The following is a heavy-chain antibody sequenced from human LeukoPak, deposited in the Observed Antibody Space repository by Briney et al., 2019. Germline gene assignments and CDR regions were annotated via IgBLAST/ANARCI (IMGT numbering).Heavy chain of an antibody. CDR1: GFTFSSYA. CDR3: AKTRSPYCSSTSCSHFDY. CDR2: ISGSGGST. Sequence: GGSLRLSCAASGFTFSSYAMSWVRQAPGKGLEWVSAISGSGGSTYYADSVKGRFTISRGNSKNTLYLQMNSLRAEDTAVYYCAKTRSPYCSSTSCSHFDYWGQGTLVTVSS. J-gene: IGHJ4*02. V-gene: IGHV3-23*01. D-gene: IGHD2-2*01.